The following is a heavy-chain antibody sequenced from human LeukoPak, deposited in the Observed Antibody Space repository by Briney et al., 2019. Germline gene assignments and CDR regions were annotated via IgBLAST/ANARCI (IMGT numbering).Heavy chain of an antibody. V-gene: IGHV1-18*01. D-gene: IGHD3-3*01. J-gene: IGHJ4*02. CDR1: GYTFTSYG. CDR3: VRVGYYDFWSGYSAFDY. CDR2: ISAYNGNT. Sequence: ASVKVSCKASGYTFTSYGISWVRQAPGQGLEWMGWISAYNGNTNYAQKLQGRVTMTTDTSTSTAYMELRSLRSDDTAVYYCVRVGYYDFWSGYSAFDYWGQGTLVTVSS.